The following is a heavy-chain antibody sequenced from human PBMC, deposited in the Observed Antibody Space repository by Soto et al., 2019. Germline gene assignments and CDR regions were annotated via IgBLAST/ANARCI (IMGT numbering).Heavy chain of an antibody. J-gene: IGHJ6*02. CDR3: AGSTTSWGGGYYGMDV. V-gene: IGHV1-8*01. D-gene: IGHD2-2*01. CDR2: MNPNSANT. Sequence: XSVKVACTASGYPFTTYDINWVRQATGQGLEWMGWMNPNSANTGYAQKFQGRVTMTRDTSISTAYMELSSVTAADTAVYYCAGSTTSWGGGYYGMDVWGQGTTVTVSS. CDR1: GYPFTTYD.